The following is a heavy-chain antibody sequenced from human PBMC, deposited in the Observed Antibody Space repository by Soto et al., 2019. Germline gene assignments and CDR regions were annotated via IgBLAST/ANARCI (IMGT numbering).Heavy chain of an antibody. V-gene: IGHV4-34*01. CDR1: GGVVSGYC. Sequence: SERVSLTCVLCGGVVSGYCWTFIRQPPGTGLEWIGEINHSGSTNYNPSLKSRVTISVDTSKNQFSLKLTSVTAADTAVYYCARDKITGPFDYWGQGTLVTVSS. CDR2: INHSGST. J-gene: IGHJ4*02. D-gene: IGHD2-8*02. CDR3: ARDKITGPFDY.